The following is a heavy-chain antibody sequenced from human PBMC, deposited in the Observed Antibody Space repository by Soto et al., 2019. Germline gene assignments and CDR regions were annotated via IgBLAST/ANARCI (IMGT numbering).Heavy chain of an antibody. CDR3: VMVDNYVPPTPQDV. V-gene: IGHV1-18*01. D-gene: IGHD3-16*01. J-gene: IGHJ6*02. CDR2: ISPYTGNT. CDR1: GYIFVNYG. Sequence: QVQLVQSGDEVKKPGASVKVSCKASGYIFVNYGIAWVRQAPGQGLEWMGWISPYTGNTHSATKVQGRLTMTTDTAPSTAYMDLGSLTSDDTAVYYCVMVDNYVPPTPQDVWGQGTTVTVSS.